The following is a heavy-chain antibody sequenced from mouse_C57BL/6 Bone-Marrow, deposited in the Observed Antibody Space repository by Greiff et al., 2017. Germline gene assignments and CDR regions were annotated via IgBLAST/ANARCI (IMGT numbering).Heavy chain of an antibody. D-gene: IGHD1-1*01. V-gene: IGHV1-50*01. CDR2: IDPSDSYT. Sequence: QVQLKESGAELVKPGASVKLSCKASGYTFTSYWMQWVKQRPGQGLEWIGEIDPSDSYTNYHQKFKGKATLTVDTSSSTAYMQLSSLTSEDSAVYYCARGDYYGSPYAMDYWGQGTSVTVSS. CDR3: ARGDYYGSPYAMDY. J-gene: IGHJ4*01. CDR1: GYTFTSYW.